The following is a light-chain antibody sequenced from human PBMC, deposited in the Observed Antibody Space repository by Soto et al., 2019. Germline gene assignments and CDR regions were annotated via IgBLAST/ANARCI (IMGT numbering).Light chain of an antibody. V-gene: IGKV3-15*01. CDR1: QRVSSN. CDR2: AVS. CDR3: QQYNKWPLT. Sequence: EIRMTQPQGTLSPSPGERATLSCRASQRVSSNLAWYQQKPGQAPRLLIYAVSTRATGIPARFSGSGSGTEFTLTISSLQSEDFAVYYCQQYNKWPLTFGQGTKVEIK. J-gene: IGKJ1*01.